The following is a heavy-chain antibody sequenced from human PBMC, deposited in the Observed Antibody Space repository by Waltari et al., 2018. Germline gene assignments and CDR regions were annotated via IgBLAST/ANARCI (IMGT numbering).Heavy chain of an antibody. J-gene: IGHJ1*01. V-gene: IGHV3-7*01. CDR1: GFTFSSNW. CDR2: IKEEGSEK. Sequence: EVQLVESGGGLVQPGGSLRLSCAASGFTFSSNWMSWVLQAPGRGREWVANIKEEGSEKYYVDSVKGRFTVSRDNAKNSLFLQMNSLRAEDTAVYFCVRDRIWFRESIEHWGQGTLVTVSS. CDR3: VRDRIWFRESIEH. D-gene: IGHD3-10*01.